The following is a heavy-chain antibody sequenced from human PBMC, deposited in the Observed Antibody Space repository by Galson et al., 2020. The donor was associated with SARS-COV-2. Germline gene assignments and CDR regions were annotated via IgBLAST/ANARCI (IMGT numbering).Heavy chain of an antibody. V-gene: IGHV5-51*01. J-gene: IGHJ3*02. CDR1: GYSFSNFW. CDR2: IYPGDSDT. Sequence: GESLKISCKGSGYSFSNFWIGWVRQMPGKGLEWMGIIYPGDSDTKYSPSFQGQVTISADRSISTAYLQWSGLKASDTAMYYCARRVADCSGAICSDTFDMWGQGTMVTVSS. D-gene: IGHD2-15*01. CDR3: ARRVADCSGAICSDTFDM.